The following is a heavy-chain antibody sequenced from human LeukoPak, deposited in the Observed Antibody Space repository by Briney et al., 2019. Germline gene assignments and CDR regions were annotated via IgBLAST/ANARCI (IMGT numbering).Heavy chain of an antibody. D-gene: IGHD2-15*01. J-gene: IGHJ4*02. CDR1: GFTFSSYS. CDR3: ARDLVYCSGGSCYQRAFDY. V-gene: IGHV3-21*01. Sequence: GGSLRLSCAASGFTFSSYSLNWVRQAPGKGLEWVSSIGSSSTYIFYADSVKGRFTISRDNAKNSLYLQMNSLRVEDSAVYYCARDLVYCSGGSCYQRAFDYWGQGTLVTASS. CDR2: IGSSSTYI.